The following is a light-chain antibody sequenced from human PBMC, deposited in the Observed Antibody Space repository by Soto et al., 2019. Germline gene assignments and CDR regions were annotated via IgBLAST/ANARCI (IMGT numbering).Light chain of an antibody. CDR3: QQYGSSGT. CDR1: QSVSNNY. V-gene: IGKV3-20*01. J-gene: IGKJ1*01. Sequence: EIVLTQSPGTLSLSPGERATLSCRASQSVSNNYLAWYQQKPGQAPRLLLYGASNRATGIPDRFSGSGSGTDFTLTINRLEPEDFAGYYCQQYGSSGTFGQGTKVEIK. CDR2: GAS.